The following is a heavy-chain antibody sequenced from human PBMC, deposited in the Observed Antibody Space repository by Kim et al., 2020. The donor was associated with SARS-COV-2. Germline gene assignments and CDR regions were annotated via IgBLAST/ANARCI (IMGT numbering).Heavy chain of an antibody. Sequence: STNHNPSLKSRVPISVDTSKNQFSLKLSSVTAADTAVYYCARGPGGWFDPWGQGTLVTVSS. J-gene: IGHJ5*02. V-gene: IGHV4-59*09. CDR2: ST. CDR3: ARGPGGWFDP.